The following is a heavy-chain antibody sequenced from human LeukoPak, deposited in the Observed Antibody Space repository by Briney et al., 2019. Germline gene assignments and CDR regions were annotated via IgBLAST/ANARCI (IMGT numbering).Heavy chain of an antibody. CDR1: GFIFSTYG. V-gene: IGHV3-23*01. D-gene: IGHD4-17*01. CDR2: VSGGGVNT. Sequence: GGSLRLSCAASGFIFSTYGMSWVRQAPGKGLEWVSIVSGGGVNTYYVDSVKGRFTISRDNSKNTLYLQMNSLRVEDTAVYYCAKGHTDYGTGFDLWGQGTLVTVSS. CDR3: AKGHTDYGTGFDL. J-gene: IGHJ4*02.